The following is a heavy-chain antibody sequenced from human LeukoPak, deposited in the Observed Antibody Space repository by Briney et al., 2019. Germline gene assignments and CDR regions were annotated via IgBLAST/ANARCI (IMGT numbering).Heavy chain of an antibody. CDR1: GGSIHNYH. CDR2: TYYSGSP. D-gene: IGHD1-26*01. Sequence: PSETLSLTCSVSGGSIHNYHWSWIRQPPGRGLEWIGYTYYSGSPNYNPSLKSRVTISGDTSKNQFSLNLDFVSAADTAVYYCARGGEVGASLFDYWGQGILVTVSS. CDR3: ARGGEVGASLFDY. V-gene: IGHV4-59*01. J-gene: IGHJ4*02.